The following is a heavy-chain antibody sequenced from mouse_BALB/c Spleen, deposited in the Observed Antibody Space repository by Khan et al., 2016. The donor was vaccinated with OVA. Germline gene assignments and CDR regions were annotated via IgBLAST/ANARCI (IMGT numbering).Heavy chain of an antibody. J-gene: IGHJ3*01. V-gene: IGHV1S81*02. Sequence: VQLQQSGAELVKPGASVKLSCKASGYTFTSYYIYWVKQRPGQGLEWIGGINPSNGDTYFNEKFEGKATLTVDKSSSTAFMQVSSLTSEDSAVYYCTRSGWAAFAYWGQGTLVTVSA. CDR1: GYTFTSYY. CDR3: TRSGWAAFAY. CDR2: INPSNGDT. D-gene: IGHD1-1*02.